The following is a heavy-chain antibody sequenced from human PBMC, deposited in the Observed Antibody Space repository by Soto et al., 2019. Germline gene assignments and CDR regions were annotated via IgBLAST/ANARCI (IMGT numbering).Heavy chain of an antibody. CDR3: AREVRKDFWSGYFDY. V-gene: IGHV3-53*01. CDR1: GFTVSSNY. CDR2: IYSGGST. J-gene: IGHJ4*02. D-gene: IGHD3-3*01. Sequence: PGGSLRLSCAASGFTVSSNYMSWVRLAPGKGLEWVSVIYSGGSTYYADSVKGRFTISRDNSKNTLYLQMNSLRAEDTAVYYCAREVRKDFWSGYFDYWGQGTLVTVS.